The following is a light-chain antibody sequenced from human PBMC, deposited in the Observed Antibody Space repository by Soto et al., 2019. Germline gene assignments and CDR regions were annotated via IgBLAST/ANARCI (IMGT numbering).Light chain of an antibody. CDR3: CSYAGSSTFV. CDR2: DGF. CDR1: SSDVGSYDL. J-gene: IGLJ1*01. V-gene: IGLV2-23*03. Sequence: QSLLTHPASLSGSRGKSITFSCAGSSSDVGSYDLVSWYQQHPGEAPKLIIYDGFKRPSGVSDRFSGSKSGYTASLTISGLQADDEADYYCCSYAGSSTFVFGTGTKVTVL.